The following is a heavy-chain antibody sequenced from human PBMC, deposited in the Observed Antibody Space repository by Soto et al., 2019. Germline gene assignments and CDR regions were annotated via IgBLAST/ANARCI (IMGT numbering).Heavy chain of an antibody. CDR1: GTSIRGYY. J-gene: IGHJ4*02. CDR2: IYYTGTT. V-gene: IGHV4-59*12. Sequence: SETVSLTCSVSGTSIRGYYWTWIRQPPGKGLEWIGYIYYTGTTKYHPSLKSRVTLSVDTYKNPFSLRLNSVTAADTPVYYCGRGVSNFGSNHFGSWGQGALVTVSS. D-gene: IGHD3-10*01. CDR3: GRGVSNFGSNHFGS.